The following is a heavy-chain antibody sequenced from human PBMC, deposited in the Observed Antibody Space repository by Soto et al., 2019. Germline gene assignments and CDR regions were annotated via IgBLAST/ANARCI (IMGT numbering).Heavy chain of an antibody. D-gene: IGHD6-13*01. V-gene: IGHV4-34*01. CDR3: ARAGYSSSWSTYYYYYGMDV. Sequence: QVQLQQWGAGLLKPSETLSLTCAVYGGSFSGYYWSWIRQPPGKGLEWIGEINHSGSTNYSPSLKRRVTISVDTSKNQSALKLSSVTAADTAVYYCARAGYSSSWSTYYYYYGMDVWGQGTTVTVSS. CDR2: INHSGST. CDR1: GGSFSGYY. J-gene: IGHJ6*02.